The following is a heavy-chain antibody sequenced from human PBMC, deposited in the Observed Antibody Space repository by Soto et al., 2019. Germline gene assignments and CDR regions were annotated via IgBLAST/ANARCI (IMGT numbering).Heavy chain of an antibody. D-gene: IGHD2-2*01. CDR3: ARGYCSSFSCYWSDVWFDP. V-gene: IGHV4-39*01. CDR2: IYYSGST. J-gene: IGHJ5*02. CDR1: GGSISSSSYY. Sequence: PSETLSLTCTVSGGSISSSSYYWGWFRQPPGRGLEWIGSIYYSGSTFYNPSLKSRVTISVDTSKNQFSLKLSSVTPADTAVYYCARGYCSSFSCYWSDVWFDPWGQGALVTVSS.